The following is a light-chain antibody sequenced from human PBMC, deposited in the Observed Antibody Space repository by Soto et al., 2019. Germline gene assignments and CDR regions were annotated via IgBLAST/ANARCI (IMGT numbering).Light chain of an antibody. V-gene: IGKV2-28*01. J-gene: IGKJ2*01. CDR3: MHALQPPYT. CDR1: QSLLHSNGYNY. CDR2: LGS. Sequence: DIVMTQSPLSLPVTPGEPASISCRSSQSLLHSNGYNYLDWYLQKPGQSPQLLIYLGSNRASGVPDRFSGSGSGTDFTLKISRVEAEDVGVYYCMHALQPPYTFGQGTKLEIK.